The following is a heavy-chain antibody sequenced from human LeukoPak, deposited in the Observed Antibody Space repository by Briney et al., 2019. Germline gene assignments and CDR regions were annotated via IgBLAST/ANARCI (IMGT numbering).Heavy chain of an antibody. V-gene: IGHV4-30-4*08. CDR1: GGSISSGDYY. J-gene: IGHJ5*02. D-gene: IGHD3-10*01. CDR2: IYYSGST. Sequence: SQTLSLTCTVSGGSISSGDYYWSWIRQPPGKGLEWIGYIYYSGSTYYNPSLKSRVTISVDTSKNQFSLKLSSVTAADTAVYYCARDHTVRGHFDPWGQGTLVTVSS. CDR3: ARDHTVRGHFDP.